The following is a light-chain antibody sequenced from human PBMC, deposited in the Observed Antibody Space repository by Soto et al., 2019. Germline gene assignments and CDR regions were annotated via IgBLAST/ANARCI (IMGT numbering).Light chain of an antibody. V-gene: IGKV3-20*01. CDR2: GAS. J-gene: IGKJ1*01. Sequence: EIVLTQSPGTLSLSPGERATLSCRASQSVSSSYLAWYQQKPGQAPRLLIYGASSRATGIPDRFSGSGSGTGFTLTLSRLEPEDFAVYYCQQYGSSPTWTFGQGTKVEIK. CDR3: QQYGSSPTWT. CDR1: QSVSSSY.